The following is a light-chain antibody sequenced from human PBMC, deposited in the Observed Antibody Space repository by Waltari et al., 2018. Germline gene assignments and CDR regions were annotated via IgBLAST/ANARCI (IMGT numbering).Light chain of an antibody. J-gene: IGLJ2*01. CDR1: ALPKQN. CDR2: KDS. Sequence: SYDLTQPPSVSVSPGQTARITCSGDALPKQNTYWYQQKPGQAPVAVIYKDSERPSGTPERFSVSSSGTTVTLTISGVQAEDEADYYCQSADSSGKIFGGGTKLTVL. CDR3: QSADSSGKI. V-gene: IGLV3-25*03.